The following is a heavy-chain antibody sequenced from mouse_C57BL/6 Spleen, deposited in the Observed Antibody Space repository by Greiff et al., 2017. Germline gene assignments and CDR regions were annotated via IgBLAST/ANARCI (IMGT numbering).Heavy chain of an antibody. CDR3: ARSEYDGGDFDY. Sequence: EVKLVESGGGLVKPGGSLKLSCAASGFTFSDYGMHWVRQAPEKGLEWVAYISSGSSTIYYADTVKGRFTISRDNAKNTLFLHMTSLRSEDTAMYDCARSEYDGGDFDYWGQGTTLTVSS. CDR2: ISSGSSTI. J-gene: IGHJ2*01. CDR1: GFTFSDYG. V-gene: IGHV5-17*01. D-gene: IGHD2-14*01.